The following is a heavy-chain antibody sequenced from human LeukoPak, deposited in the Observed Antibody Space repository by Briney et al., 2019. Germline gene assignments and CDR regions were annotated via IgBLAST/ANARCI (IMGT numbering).Heavy chain of an antibody. CDR1: GFMFRSNT. CDR3: ATGGYGSALGAVAI. D-gene: IGHD6-25*01. J-gene: IGHJ3*02. CDR2: ISSSSSYI. V-gene: IGHV3-21*01. Sequence: GGSLRLSCVASGFMFRSNTMNWVRQAPGKGLEWVSSISSSSSYIYYADSVKGRFTTSRDNGKNSLYLQMNSLRAEDTAIYYCATGGYGSALGAVAIWGQGTMVTVSS.